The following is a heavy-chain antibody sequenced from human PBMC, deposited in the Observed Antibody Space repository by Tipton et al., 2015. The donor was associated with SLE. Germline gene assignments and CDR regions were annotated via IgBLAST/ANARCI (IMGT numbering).Heavy chain of an antibody. CDR2: IYYSGST. V-gene: IGHV4-59*12. Sequence: TLSLTCTVSGGSISSYYWSWIRQPPGKGLEWIGYIYYSGSTNYNPSLKSRVTISVDTSKNQFSLKLSSVTAADTAVYYCARGADNSGGWYVDYWGQGTLVTVSS. D-gene: IGHD6-19*01. CDR1: GGSISSYY. CDR3: ARGADNSGGWYVDY. J-gene: IGHJ4*02.